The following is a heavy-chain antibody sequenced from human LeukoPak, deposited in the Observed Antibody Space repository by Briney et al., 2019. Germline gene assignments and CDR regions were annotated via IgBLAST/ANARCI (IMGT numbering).Heavy chain of an antibody. Sequence: GGSLRLSCAASGFTFSSYWMSWVRQAPGKGLEWVANIKQDGSEKYYVASVKGRFTISRDNAKNSLYLQMNSLRAEDTAVYYCARVVKDLAAANDYWGQGTLVTVSS. J-gene: IGHJ4*02. CDR1: GFTFSSYW. D-gene: IGHD6-13*01. CDR2: IKQDGSEK. CDR3: ARVVKDLAAANDY. V-gene: IGHV3-7*01.